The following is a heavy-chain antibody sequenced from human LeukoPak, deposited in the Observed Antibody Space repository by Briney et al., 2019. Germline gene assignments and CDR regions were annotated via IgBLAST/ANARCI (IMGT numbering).Heavy chain of an antibody. J-gene: IGHJ3*02. Sequence: ASVKVSCKAAGYTLTELSMHWVRQAPGKGLEWMGGFDPEDGETSYAQKFQGRVTMTEDTSTDTAYMELSSLRSEDTAVYYCATGGVVVIVYDAFDIWGQGTMVTVSS. V-gene: IGHV1-24*01. D-gene: IGHD2-21*01. CDR3: ATGGVVVIVYDAFDI. CDR1: GYTLTELS. CDR2: FDPEDGET.